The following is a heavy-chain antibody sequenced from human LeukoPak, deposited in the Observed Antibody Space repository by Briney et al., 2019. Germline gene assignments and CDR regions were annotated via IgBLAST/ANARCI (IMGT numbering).Heavy chain of an antibody. CDR2: INPSGGST. J-gene: IGHJ5*02. Sequence: ASVKVSCKASGYTFTSYYMHWVRQAPGQGLEWMGIINPSGGSTSYAQKFQGRVTMTRDMSTSTVYMELSSLRSEDTAVYYCARDTVVVVAATPGNWFDPWGQRTLVTVSS. CDR3: ARDTVVVVAATPGNWFDP. V-gene: IGHV1-46*01. CDR1: GYTFTSYY. D-gene: IGHD2-15*01.